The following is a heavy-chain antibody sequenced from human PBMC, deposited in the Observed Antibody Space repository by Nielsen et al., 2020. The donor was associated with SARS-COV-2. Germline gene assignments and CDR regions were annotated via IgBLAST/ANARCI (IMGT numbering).Heavy chain of an antibody. CDR3: ARHGILMEAGGGQSIDY. CDR2: IYTDDFDT. Sequence: GESLKISCQASGYTFSNYWIGWVRQIPGKGLEWIGIIYTDDFDTRYNPSFQGQVTISADKSINTAYLQWSSLKASDTAMYYCARHGILMEAGGGQSIDYWGQGTLVTVSS. J-gene: IGHJ4*02. CDR1: GYTFSNYW. V-gene: IGHV5-51*01. D-gene: IGHD2-8*01.